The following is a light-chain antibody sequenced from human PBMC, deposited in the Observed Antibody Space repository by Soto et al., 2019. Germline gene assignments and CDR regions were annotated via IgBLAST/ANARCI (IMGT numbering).Light chain of an antibody. CDR3: QQYNTYSWT. V-gene: IGKV1-5*01. CDR2: DAS. J-gene: IGKJ1*01. Sequence: DIAMCQSPSSMSASVGDRVTITCRASQSLNRWLAWYQQQPGKAPKLLIYDASSLQSGVSSRFSGSGSGTEFALTIRRLQLDDFATYDCQQYNTYSWTFGPGTKVEI. CDR1: QSLNRW.